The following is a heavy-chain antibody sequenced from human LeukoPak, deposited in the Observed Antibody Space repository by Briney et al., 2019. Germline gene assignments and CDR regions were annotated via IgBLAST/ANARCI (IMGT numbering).Heavy chain of an antibody. V-gene: IGHV4-28*01. CDR3: ARNISALVRGARGNWFDP. J-gene: IGHJ5*02. Sequence: SETLSLTCSVSGDSISNNDYYWGWLRQPPGKGLEWIGSIHYSGPVYVYSGSTTYNLSLKSRVTISVDTSKNQFSLKLRSVTAADTAIYYCARNISALVRGARGNWFDPWGQGTLVTVSS. CDR1: GDSISNNDYY. D-gene: IGHD2-21*01. CDR2: IHYSGPVYVYSGST.